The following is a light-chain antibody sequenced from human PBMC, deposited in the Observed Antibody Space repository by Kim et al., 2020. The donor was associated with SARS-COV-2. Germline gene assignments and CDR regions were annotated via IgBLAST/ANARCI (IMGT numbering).Light chain of an antibody. CDR3: QVWDSSSDHWV. V-gene: IGLV3-21*04. Sequence: APGKTAGITCGGNNIGSKSVHWYQQKPGQAPGLVIYYDSDRPSGIPERFSGSNSGNTATLTISRVEAGDEADYYCQVWDSSSDHWVFGGGTKLTVL. J-gene: IGLJ3*02. CDR2: YDS. CDR1: NIGSKS.